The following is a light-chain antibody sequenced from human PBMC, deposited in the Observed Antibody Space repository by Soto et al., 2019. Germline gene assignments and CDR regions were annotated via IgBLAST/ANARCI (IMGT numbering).Light chain of an antibody. Sequence: DIQMTQSPSTLSASVGDRVTITCRASRSISSWLAWYQQKPGKAPKLLIYDASSLESGVPSRFSGSGSGTEITLTISSLQPHDFATYYCQQYNSYPWTFGQGTKVQIK. CDR1: RSISSW. CDR3: QQYNSYPWT. J-gene: IGKJ1*01. CDR2: DAS. V-gene: IGKV1-5*01.